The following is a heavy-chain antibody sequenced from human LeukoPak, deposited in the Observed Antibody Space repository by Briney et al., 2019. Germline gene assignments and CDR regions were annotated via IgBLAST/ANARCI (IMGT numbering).Heavy chain of an antibody. CDR1: GFTFSSYG. CDR3: AKGGSGWLVFDYFDY. Sequence: PGGSPRLSCAASGFTFSSYGMHWVRQAPGKGLEGVAVISYDGSNKYYADSVKGRFTISRDNSKNTLYLQMNSLRAEDTAVYYCAKGGSGWLVFDYFDYWGQGTLVTVSS. D-gene: IGHD6-19*01. V-gene: IGHV3-30*18. CDR2: ISYDGSNK. J-gene: IGHJ4*02.